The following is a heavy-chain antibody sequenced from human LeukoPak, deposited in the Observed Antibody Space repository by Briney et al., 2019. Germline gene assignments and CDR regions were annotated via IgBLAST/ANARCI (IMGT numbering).Heavy chain of an antibody. Sequence: GGSLRLSCAASGFTVSSNYMSWVRQAPGKGLEWVSVIYFGGATYYADSVKGRFTISRDNSKNTLYLQMDGLRAEDTAMYYCTKDEKVAMFGTFVELWGQGTLVTVSS. CDR1: GFTVSSNY. J-gene: IGHJ4*02. CDR2: IYFGGAT. V-gene: IGHV3-66*02. CDR3: TKDEKVAMFGTFVEL. D-gene: IGHD1-1*01.